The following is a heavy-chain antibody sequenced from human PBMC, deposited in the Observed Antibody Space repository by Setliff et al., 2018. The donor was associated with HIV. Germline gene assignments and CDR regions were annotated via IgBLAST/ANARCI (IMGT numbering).Heavy chain of an antibody. Sequence: SVKVSCKASGGTFSSYAISWVRQAPGQGLEWMGGIIPIFGTANYAQKFQGRVTITADESTSTAYMELSSLRSEETAVYYCAGFNWGNYFDYWGQGTLVTVSS. J-gene: IGHJ4*02. CDR3: AGFNWGNYFDY. CDR1: GGTFSSYA. V-gene: IGHV1-69*13. D-gene: IGHD7-27*01. CDR2: IIPIFGTA.